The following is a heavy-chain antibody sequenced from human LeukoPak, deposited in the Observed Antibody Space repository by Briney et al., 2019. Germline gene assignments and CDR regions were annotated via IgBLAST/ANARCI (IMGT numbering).Heavy chain of an antibody. J-gene: IGHJ4*02. CDR3: ARSLTYYYGSGSYYY. CDR2: INHSGST. D-gene: IGHD3-10*01. V-gene: IGHV4-34*01. CDR1: GGSFSGYY. Sequence: PSETLSLTCAVYGGSFSGYYWSWIRQPPGKGMEWIGEINHSGSTNYNPSLKSRVTISVDTSKNQFSLKLSPVTAADTAVYYCARSLTYYYGSGSYYYWGQGTLVTVSS.